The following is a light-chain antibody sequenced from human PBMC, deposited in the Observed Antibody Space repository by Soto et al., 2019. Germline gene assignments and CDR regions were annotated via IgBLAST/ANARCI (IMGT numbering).Light chain of an antibody. CDR1: QSISSW. CDR2: KAS. V-gene: IGKV1-5*03. CDR3: QQYNSYSWT. J-gene: IGKJ1*01. Sequence: DIQMTQSPSTLSAPVGDRVTITCRASQSISSWLAWYQQKPGKAPKLLIYKASSLESGVPSRFSGSGSGTEFTLTISSLQHDDFATYYCQQYNSYSWTFGQGTKVEIK.